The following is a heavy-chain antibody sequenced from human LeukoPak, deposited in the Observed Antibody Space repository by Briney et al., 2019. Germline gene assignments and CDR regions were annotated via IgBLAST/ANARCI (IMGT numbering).Heavy chain of an antibody. CDR3: ARDLYSGAYFGWLDP. D-gene: IGHD1-26*01. J-gene: IGHJ5*02. CDR1: VFTFSSYA. CDR2: ISHDGSNK. V-gene: IGHV3-30-3*01. Sequence: GGSLRLLCEASVFTFSSYAMHWVRQAPGKGLEGLTVISHDGSNKYCADAVKGRVKISRYSSKNTVYLQMISLRPEDTALYYCARDLYSGAYFGWLDPWGQGTLVTVSS.